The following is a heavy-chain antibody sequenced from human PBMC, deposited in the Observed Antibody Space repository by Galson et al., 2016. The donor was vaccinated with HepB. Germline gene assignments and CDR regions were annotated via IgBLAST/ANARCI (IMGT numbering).Heavy chain of an antibody. D-gene: IGHD5-18*01. CDR3: APWVDTPADEGFDY. V-gene: IGHV2-5*02. CDR2: IYWDDDE. J-gene: IGHJ4*02. CDR1: GFSLTTGGVG. Sequence: PALVKPTQTLTLTCNFSGFSLTTGGVGVGWIRQSPGKALECLGIIYWDDDERYSPTLKSRLTITKDTSKNQVVLKMTNMEPIDTGTYYCAPWVDTPADEGFDYWGQGILVAVSS.